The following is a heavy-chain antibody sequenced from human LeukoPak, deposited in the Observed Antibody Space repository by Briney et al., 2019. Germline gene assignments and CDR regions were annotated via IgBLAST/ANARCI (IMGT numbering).Heavy chain of an antibody. CDR3: AKNQQLWRSFDL. CDR1: GFSFSTYW. D-gene: IGHD6-13*01. CDR2: INQDGGEE. J-gene: IGHJ2*01. Sequence: GGSLRLPCAASGFSFSTYWMSWVRQAPGKGLEWVANINQDGGEEYYVDSVKGRFTISRDNAKNSLYLQMNSLRAEDTAVYYCAKNQQLWRSFDLWGRGTLLTVSS. V-gene: IGHV3-7*01.